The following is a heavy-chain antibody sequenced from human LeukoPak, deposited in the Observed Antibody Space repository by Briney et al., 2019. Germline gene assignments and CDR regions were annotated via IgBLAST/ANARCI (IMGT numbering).Heavy chain of an antibody. CDR3: ARGVGYYDSSGYSYYFDY. CDR2: IYSGGST. Sequence: PGGSLRLSCAASGFTVSSNYMSWVRQAPGKGLEWVSVIYSGGSTYYADSVKGRFTISRDNSKNTLYLQMNSLRAEDTAVYYCARGVGYYDSSGYSYYFDYWGQGTLVTVSS. D-gene: IGHD3-22*01. J-gene: IGHJ4*02. CDR1: GFTVSSNY. V-gene: IGHV3-53*01.